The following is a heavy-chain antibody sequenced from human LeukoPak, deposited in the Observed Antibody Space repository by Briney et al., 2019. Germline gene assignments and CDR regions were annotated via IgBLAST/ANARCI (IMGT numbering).Heavy chain of an antibody. Sequence: SETLSLTCTVSGGSISSYYWSWIRQPPGKGLEWIGYIYYSGSTNYNPSPKSRVTISVDTSKNQFSLKLSSVTAADTAVYYCAVAGLSGIDYWGQGTLVTVSS. V-gene: IGHV4-59*01. D-gene: IGHD6-19*01. CDR2: IYYSGST. J-gene: IGHJ4*02. CDR3: AVAGLSGIDY. CDR1: GGSISSYY.